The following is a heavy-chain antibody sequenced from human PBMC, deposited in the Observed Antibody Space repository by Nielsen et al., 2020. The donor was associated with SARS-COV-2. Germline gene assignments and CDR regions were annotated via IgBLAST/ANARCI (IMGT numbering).Heavy chain of an antibody. J-gene: IGHJ3*02. CDR2: IYYSGST. CDR3: AGHVVVSASDAFDI. CDR1: GGSISSHY. V-gene: IGHV4-59*08. D-gene: IGHD2-2*01. Sequence: SETLPLTCTVSGGSISSHYWSWIRQPPGKGLEWIGYIYYSGSTNYNPSLKSRVTISVDTSKNQFSLELSSVTAADTAVYYCAGHVVVSASDAFDIWGQGTMVTVSS.